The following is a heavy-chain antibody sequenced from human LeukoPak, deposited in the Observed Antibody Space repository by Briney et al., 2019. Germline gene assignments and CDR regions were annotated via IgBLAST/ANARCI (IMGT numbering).Heavy chain of an antibody. Sequence: GGSLRLSCAASGFTFSSYAMHWVRQAPGKGLEWVAVISYDGSNKNYADSVKGRFTISRDNSKNTLYLQMNSLRAEDTAVYYCARDGSGFRGYCSSTSCSFDYWGQGTLVTVFS. J-gene: IGHJ4*02. D-gene: IGHD2-2*01. V-gene: IGHV3-30*04. CDR2: ISYDGSNK. CDR3: ARDGSGFRGYCSSTSCSFDY. CDR1: GFTFSSYA.